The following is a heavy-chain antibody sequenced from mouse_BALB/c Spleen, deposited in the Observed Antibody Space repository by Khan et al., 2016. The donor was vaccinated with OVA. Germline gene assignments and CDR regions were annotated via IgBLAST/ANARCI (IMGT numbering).Heavy chain of an antibody. CDR3: ARGYFGNYEFAY. CDR1: GYTLTNYW. V-gene: IGHV1S132*01. J-gene: IGHJ3*01. D-gene: IGHD2-1*01. Sequence: VQLQQSGAELVKPGASVKLSCKTSGYTLTNYWIQWVKQRPGQGLGWIGEIFPGTGTTYYNENFKAKATLTIDTSSSTAYMQLSSLTSDASAVYFCARGYFGNYEFAYWGQGTLVTVSA. CDR2: IFPGTGTT.